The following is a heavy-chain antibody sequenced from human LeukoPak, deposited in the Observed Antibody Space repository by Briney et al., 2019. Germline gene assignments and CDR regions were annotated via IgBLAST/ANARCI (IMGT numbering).Heavy chain of an antibody. D-gene: IGHD2-2*01. J-gene: IGHJ4*02. CDR3: ATGRNIVVVPAAMDY. CDR1: GYTFTDYY. V-gene: IGHV1-69-2*01. CDR2: VDPEDGET. Sequence: ASVKVSCKVSGYTFTDYYMHWVQQAPGKGLEWMGLVDPEDGETIYAEKFQGRVTITADTSTDAAYMELSSLRSEDTAVYYCATGRNIVVVPAAMDYWGQGTLVTVSS.